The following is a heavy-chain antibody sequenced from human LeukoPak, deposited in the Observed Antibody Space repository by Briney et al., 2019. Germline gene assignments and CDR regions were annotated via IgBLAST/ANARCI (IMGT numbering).Heavy chain of an antibody. CDR2: INSDGSST. Sequence: RSLRLSCAASGFTFSSYWMHWVRQAPGKGLVWVSRINSDGSSTSYADSVKGRFTISRDNAKNTLYLQMNSLRAEDTAVYYCARELYDFWSGYNLDYWGQGTLVTVSS. D-gene: IGHD3-3*01. CDR3: ARELYDFWSGYNLDY. CDR1: GFTFSSYW. J-gene: IGHJ4*02. V-gene: IGHV3-74*01.